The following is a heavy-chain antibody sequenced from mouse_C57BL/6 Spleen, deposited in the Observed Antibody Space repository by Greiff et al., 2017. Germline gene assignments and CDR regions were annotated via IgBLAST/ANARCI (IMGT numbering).Heavy chain of an antibody. CDR1: GFSLTSYG. CDR2: IWGDGST. D-gene: IGHD2-4*01. Sequence: QVQLQQSGPGLVAPSQSLSITCTVSGFSLTSYGVSWVRQPPGKGLEWLGVIWGDGSTNYHSAHISRLSISKDNFKSQVFLKLNSLQTDDTATYYCAKLGGGIHYDDRYFDVWGTGTTVTVSS. V-gene: IGHV2-3*01. J-gene: IGHJ1*03. CDR3: AKLGGGIHYDDRYFDV.